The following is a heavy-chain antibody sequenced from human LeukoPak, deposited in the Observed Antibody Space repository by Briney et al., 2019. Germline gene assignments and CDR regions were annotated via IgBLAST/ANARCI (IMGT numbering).Heavy chain of an antibody. D-gene: IGHD2-2*01. Sequence: GGSLRLSCAASGFTFSSYSMNWVRQAPGKGLEWVSSISSSSSYIYYADSVKGRFTISRDNSKNTLYLQIYSLRAEDTAVYYCAKDREVVLVPAADFDYWGQGTLVTVSS. CDR3: AKDREVVLVPAADFDY. J-gene: IGHJ4*02. CDR1: GFTFSSYS. V-gene: IGHV3-21*01. CDR2: ISSSSSYI.